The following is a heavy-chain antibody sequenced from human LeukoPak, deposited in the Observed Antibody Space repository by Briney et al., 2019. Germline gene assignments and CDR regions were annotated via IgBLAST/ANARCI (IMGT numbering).Heavy chain of an antibody. CDR1: GFTFDDYA. J-gene: IGHJ4*02. CDR3: AREGAYYDILTGYYFDY. Sequence: GGSLRLSCAASGFTFDDYAMHWVRQAPGKGLEWVSGISWNSGSIGYADSVKGRFTISRDNAKNSLYLQMNSLRAEDTAVYYCAREGAYYDILTGYYFDYWGQGTLVTVSS. D-gene: IGHD3-9*01. V-gene: IGHV3-9*01. CDR2: ISWNSGSI.